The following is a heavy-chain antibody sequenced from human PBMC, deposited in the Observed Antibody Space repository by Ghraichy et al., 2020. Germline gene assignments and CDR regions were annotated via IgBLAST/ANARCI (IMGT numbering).Heavy chain of an antibody. D-gene: IGHD3-10*01. CDR3: ARDAVVYGSGSHFFFDY. CDR2: IYYNGVT. J-gene: IGHJ4*02. V-gene: IGHV4-61*08. CDR1: GGSVNSADSY. Sequence: SETLSLTCSVSGGSVNSADSYWSWIRQPPGKTLEWIGYIYYNGVTNYNPSLKSRVTISTDTSKNQFSLDLTSVTAADTAVYYCARDAVVYGSGSHFFFDYWGQGNLVTVSS.